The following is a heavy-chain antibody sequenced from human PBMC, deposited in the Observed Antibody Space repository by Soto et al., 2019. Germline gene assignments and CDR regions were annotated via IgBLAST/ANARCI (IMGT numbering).Heavy chain of an antibody. CDR1: GFTFSSYA. J-gene: IGHJ4*02. CDR2: ISGSGGST. Sequence: EVQLLESGGGLVQPGGSLRLSCAASGFTFSSYAMSWVRQAPGKGLEWVSAISGSGGSTYYADSVKGRFTISRDNAKNSLYLQMNSLRAEDTAVYYCARAGGSYPGDYWGQGTLVTVSS. V-gene: IGHV3-23*01. D-gene: IGHD1-26*01. CDR3: ARAGGSYPGDY.